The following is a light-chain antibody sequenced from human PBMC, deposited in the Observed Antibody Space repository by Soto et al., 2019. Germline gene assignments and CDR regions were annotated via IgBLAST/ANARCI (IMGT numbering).Light chain of an antibody. V-gene: IGKV3-20*01. J-gene: IGKJ1*01. CDR2: GVA. Sequence: EIVLTQSPGTLSLSPGERATLSCRASQSVPSNFLAWYQQKPGQAPILVIYGVARRSTGIPDWFSGSGSGTDLPLTISRLEPEDFAVYYCQQYDSSWTFGQGTKVEIK. CDR1: QSVPSNF. CDR3: QQYDSSWT.